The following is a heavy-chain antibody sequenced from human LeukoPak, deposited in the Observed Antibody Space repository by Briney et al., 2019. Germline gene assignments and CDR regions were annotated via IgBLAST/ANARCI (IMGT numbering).Heavy chain of an antibody. CDR3: ARHPCSGGSCPLDYYYYYYGMDV. CDR1: GGPISSSSYY. Sequence: SETLSLTCTVSGGPISSSSYYWGWIRQPPGKGLEWIGSIYYSGSTYYNPSLKSRVTISVDTSKNQFSLKLRSVTAADTAVYYCARHPCSGGSCPLDYYYYYYGMDVWGQGTTVTVSS. V-gene: IGHV4-39*01. J-gene: IGHJ6*02. D-gene: IGHD2-15*01. CDR2: IYYSGST.